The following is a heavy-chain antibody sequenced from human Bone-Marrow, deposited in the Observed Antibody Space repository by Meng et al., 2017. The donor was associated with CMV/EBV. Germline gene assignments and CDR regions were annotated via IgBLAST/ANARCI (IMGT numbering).Heavy chain of an antibody. J-gene: IGHJ6*02. CDR1: GFTFSSYS. D-gene: IGHD1-7*01. CDR2: ISSSSSYI. V-gene: IGHV3-21*01. Sequence: GGSLRLSCAASGFTFSSYSMNWVRQAPGKGLEWVSSISSSSSYIYYADSVKGRFTISRDNAKNSLYLQMNSLRAEDTAVYYCARDTRRGLELTYYYGMDVWGQGTTVTVSS. CDR3: ARDTRRGLELTYYYGMDV.